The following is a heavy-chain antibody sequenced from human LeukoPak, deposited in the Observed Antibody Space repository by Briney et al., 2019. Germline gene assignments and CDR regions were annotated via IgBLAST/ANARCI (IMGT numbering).Heavy chain of an antibody. Sequence: GGSLRLSCAASEFTFSSYGMSWVRQAPGKGLEWVAFIRYDGSNKYYADSVKGRFTISRDNSKNTLYLQMNSLRAEDTAVYYCAKDVGYSSSLHPFDPWGQGTLVTVSS. J-gene: IGHJ5*02. CDR1: EFTFSSYG. CDR2: IRYDGSNK. CDR3: AKDVGYSSSLHPFDP. V-gene: IGHV3-30*02. D-gene: IGHD6-13*01.